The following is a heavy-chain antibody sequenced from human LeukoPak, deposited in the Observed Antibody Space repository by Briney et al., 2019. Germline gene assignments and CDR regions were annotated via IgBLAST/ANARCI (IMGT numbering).Heavy chain of an antibody. J-gene: IGHJ4*02. Sequence: SGTLSLTCTVSGDSVSSSPYYWGWIRQPPGKGLEWIASIRHRGNTFYNPSFKSRVTISVDTSNNRLSLRLSSVTAADTAVYYCARLRDGRWLLEYWGQGTLVTVSS. CDR3: ARLRDGRWLLEY. CDR2: IRHRGNT. D-gene: IGHD3-10*01. CDR1: GDSVSSSPYY. V-gene: IGHV4-39*01.